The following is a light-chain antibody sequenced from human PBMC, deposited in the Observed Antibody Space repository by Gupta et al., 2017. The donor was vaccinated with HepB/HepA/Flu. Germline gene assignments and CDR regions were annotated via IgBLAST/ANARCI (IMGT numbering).Light chain of an antibody. J-gene: IGLJ3*02. CDR3: QVWYSSNDHTV. CDR1: NIGSKS. V-gene: IGLV3-21*04. Sequence: SYVVTQPPSVSVAPGKTARITCGENNIGSKSLHWYQQKTGQAPVMVIYYDIDRPSVIPGRFSGSNSENTATLTISGVEAGDDADYYCQVWYSSNDHTVLGEGTKLTVL. CDR2: YDI.